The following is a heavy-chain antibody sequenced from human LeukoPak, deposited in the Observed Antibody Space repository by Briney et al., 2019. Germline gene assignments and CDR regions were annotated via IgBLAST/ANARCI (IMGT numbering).Heavy chain of an antibody. CDR3: ATRLYYYGSGSFDWYFDL. Sequence: GGSLRLSCAASGFTFSSYAMHWVRQAPGKGLEGVAVISYDGSNKYYADSVKGRFTISRDNSKNTLYLQMNSLRAEDTAVYYCATRLYYYGSGSFDWYFDLWGRGTLVTVSS. V-gene: IGHV3-30-3*01. CDR2: ISYDGSNK. D-gene: IGHD3-10*01. J-gene: IGHJ2*01. CDR1: GFTFSSYA.